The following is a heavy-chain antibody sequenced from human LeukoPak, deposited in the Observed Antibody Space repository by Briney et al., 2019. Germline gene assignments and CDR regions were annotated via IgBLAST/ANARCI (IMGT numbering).Heavy chain of an antibody. V-gene: IGHV3-21*01. CDR2: ITSGSKHI. Sequence: GGSLRVSRTASGFTLSSQCMIWVRQGSGKGLEWVSPITSGSKHIYYADSVKGRFTISRDNARNSLYLQMNSLRAEDTAVYCCARACPQYSSWDYWGQGTLVSVPS. D-gene: IGHD6-6*01. CDR3: ARACPQYSSWDY. CDR1: GFTLSSQC. J-gene: IGHJ4*02.